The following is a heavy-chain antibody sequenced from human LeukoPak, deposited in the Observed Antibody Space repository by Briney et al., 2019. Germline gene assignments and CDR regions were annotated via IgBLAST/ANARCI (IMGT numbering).Heavy chain of an antibody. D-gene: IGHD3-10*01. J-gene: IGHJ4*02. V-gene: IGHV1-2*02. CDR3: ARAKRYYYGSGSYLSFDY. CDR1: GYTFTGYY. CDR2: INPNSGGT. Sequence: GASVKVSCKASGYTFTGYYMHWVRQAPGQGLEWMGWINPNSGGTNYAQKFQGRVTMTRDTSISTAYIELSRLRSDDTAVYYCARAKRYYYGSGSYLSFDYWGQGTLVTVSS.